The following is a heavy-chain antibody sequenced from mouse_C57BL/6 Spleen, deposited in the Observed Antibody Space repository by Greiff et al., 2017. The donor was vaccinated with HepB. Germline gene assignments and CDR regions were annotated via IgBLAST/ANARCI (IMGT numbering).Heavy chain of an antibody. Sequence: DVMLVESGGGLVQPGGSMKLSCVASGFTFSNYWMNWVRQSPEKGLEWVAQIRLKSDNYATHYAESVKGRFTISRDDSKSSVYLQMNNLRAEDTGIYYCTGGAVAYWGQGTLVTVSA. J-gene: IGHJ3*01. CDR2: IRLKSDNYAT. CDR1: GFTFSNYW. V-gene: IGHV6-3*01. CDR3: TGGAVAY.